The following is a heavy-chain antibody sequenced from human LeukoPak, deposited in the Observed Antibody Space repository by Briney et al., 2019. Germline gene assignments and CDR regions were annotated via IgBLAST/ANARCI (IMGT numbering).Heavy chain of an antibody. CDR3: AKDLYGSGTFSPDF. J-gene: IGHJ4*02. D-gene: IGHD3-10*01. CDR1: GFTFSSYA. Sequence: PGGSLRLSCAASGFTFSSYAMGRVRQAPGKGLEWVSSISASSYLTYYAVSVKGRFTISRDNSKNTVSLHMDSLRAEDTAQYYCAKDLYGSGTFSPDFWGQGTLVAVSS. V-gene: IGHV3-23*01. CDR2: ISASSYLT.